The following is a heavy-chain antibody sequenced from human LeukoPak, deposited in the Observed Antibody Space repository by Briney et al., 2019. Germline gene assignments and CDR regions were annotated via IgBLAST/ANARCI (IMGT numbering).Heavy chain of an antibody. Sequence: ASVKVSCKASGYTFTSYGISWVRQAPGQGLEWMGWISAYNGNTNYAQKPQGRVTMTTDTSTSTAYMELRSLRSDDTAVYYCARPHSSGYYFQGWYYYMDVWGKGTTVTVSS. CDR1: GYTFTSYG. D-gene: IGHD3-22*01. V-gene: IGHV1-18*01. CDR2: ISAYNGNT. CDR3: ARPHSSGYYFQGWYYYMDV. J-gene: IGHJ6*03.